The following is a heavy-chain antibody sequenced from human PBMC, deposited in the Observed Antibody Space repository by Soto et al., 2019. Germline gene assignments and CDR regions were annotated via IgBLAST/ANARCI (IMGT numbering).Heavy chain of an antibody. D-gene: IGHD1-26*01. CDR3: AKLTRVESGSHSNY. CDR1: GFTFSSYA. J-gene: IGHJ4*02. CDR2: LSASGGGT. Sequence: EVQLLESGGGLVQPGGSLRLSCAASGFTFSSYAMTWVRQAPGKGLEWVSALSASGGGTYYGDSVKGRFTISRDNSKSTLCLQMNSLGALDTAVYYCAKLTRVESGSHSNYWGQGSLVTVSS. V-gene: IGHV3-23*01.